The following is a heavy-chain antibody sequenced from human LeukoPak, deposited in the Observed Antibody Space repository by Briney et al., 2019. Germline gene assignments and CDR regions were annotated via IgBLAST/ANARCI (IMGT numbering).Heavy chain of an antibody. D-gene: IGHD1-26*01. Sequence: ASVKVSCKASGYTFTSYGISWVRQAPGQGLEWMGWISACNGNTNYAQKLQGRVTMTTDTSTSTAYMELRSLRSDDTAVYYCAGHLVGATTFDYWGQGTLVTVSS. J-gene: IGHJ4*02. CDR1: GYTFTSYG. CDR2: ISACNGNT. V-gene: IGHV1-18*01. CDR3: AGHLVGATTFDY.